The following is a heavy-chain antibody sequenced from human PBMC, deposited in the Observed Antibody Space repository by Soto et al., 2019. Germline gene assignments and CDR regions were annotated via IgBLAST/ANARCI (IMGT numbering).Heavy chain of an antibody. V-gene: IGHV2-5*02. J-gene: IGHJ5*02. CDR3: AHVIVVVVAATGYNWFDP. CDR2: IYWDDDK. Sequence: QITLKESGPTLVKPTQTLTLTCTFSGFSLSTSGVGVDWIRQPPGKALEWLALIYWDDDKRYSPSLKSRLTITKDTSKNQVVLTMTNMDPVDTATYYCAHVIVVVVAATGYNWFDPWGQGTLVTVSS. D-gene: IGHD2-15*01. CDR1: GFSLSTSGVG.